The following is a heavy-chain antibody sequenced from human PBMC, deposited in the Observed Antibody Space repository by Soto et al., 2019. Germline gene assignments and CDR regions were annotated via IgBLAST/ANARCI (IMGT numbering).Heavy chain of an antibody. D-gene: IGHD4-17*01. CDR3: SRDYGEHRVAY. J-gene: IGHJ4*02. Sequence: PSETLSLTCTVSGGSISSSNYYWGWIRQPPGKGLEWIGSIYYSGTTYYNPSLKSRVTISVDTSKNQFSLKLTSVTAADTAVYYCSRDYGEHRVAYWAQGTLVTVSS. CDR1: GGSISSSNYY. V-gene: IGHV4-39*02. CDR2: IYYSGTT.